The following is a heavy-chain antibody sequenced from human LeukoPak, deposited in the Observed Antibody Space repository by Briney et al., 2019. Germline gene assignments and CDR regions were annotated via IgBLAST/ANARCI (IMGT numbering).Heavy chain of an antibody. CDR1: GYAFTSYD. CDR3: ARGFRSDSSGRKFDY. J-gene: IGHJ4*02. V-gene: IGHV1-8*01. Sequence: ASVEVSCKASGYAFTSYDINWVRQATGQGLEWMGWINPNSGNTGYAQKFQGRLTMTRNTSISTAYMELSSLSSEDTAMYYCARGFRSDSSGRKFDYWGQGALVTVSS. CDR2: INPNSGNT. D-gene: IGHD3-22*01.